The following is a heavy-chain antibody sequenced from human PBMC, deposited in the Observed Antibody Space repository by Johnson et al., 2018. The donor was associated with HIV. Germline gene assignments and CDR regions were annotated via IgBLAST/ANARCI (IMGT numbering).Heavy chain of an antibody. J-gene: IGHJ3*02. Sequence: QVHLVESRGGVVQPGRSLRLSCAASGFTFSSYGMHWVRQAPGKGLEWVAVIWFDGSNKYYADSVKGLFTISRDNSKNTLYLQMNSLRAEDTAVYYCAKDQYGSSGRYAFDIWGQGTMVTVSS. CDR2: IWFDGSNK. V-gene: IGHV3-33*06. D-gene: IGHD3-10*01. CDR3: AKDQYGSSGRYAFDI. CDR1: GFTFSSYG.